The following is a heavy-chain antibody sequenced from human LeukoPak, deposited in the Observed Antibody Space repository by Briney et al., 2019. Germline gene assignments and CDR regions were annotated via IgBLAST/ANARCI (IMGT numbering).Heavy chain of an antibody. CDR2: IHYTGTT. V-gene: IGHV4-61*01. Sequence: SETLSLTCTVSGGSLRSGNYYWSWIRQPPGKGLEWIGYIHYTGTTNNSPSLKSRVTISIDTSKNQFSLKLTSVTAADTAVYYCARDRDYGDSGRAFDIWGHGTMVTVAS. D-gene: IGHD4-17*01. CDR1: GGSLRSGNYY. CDR3: ARDRDYGDSGRAFDI. J-gene: IGHJ3*02.